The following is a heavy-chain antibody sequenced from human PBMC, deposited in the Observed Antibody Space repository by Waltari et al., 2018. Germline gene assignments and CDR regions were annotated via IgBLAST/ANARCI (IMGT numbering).Heavy chain of an antibody. J-gene: IGHJ4*02. CDR1: GYTFSSYG. CDR2: IWYDGSNK. Sequence: VQLVQSGAEVKKPGESLRISCKGSGYTFSSYGMHWVRQAPGKGLEWVAVIWYDGSNKYYADSVKGRFTISRDNSKNTLYLQMNSLRAEDTAVYYCARDGPVYEVDYWGQGTLVTVSS. D-gene: IGHD2-8*01. V-gene: IGHV3-33*01. CDR3: ARDGPVYEVDY.